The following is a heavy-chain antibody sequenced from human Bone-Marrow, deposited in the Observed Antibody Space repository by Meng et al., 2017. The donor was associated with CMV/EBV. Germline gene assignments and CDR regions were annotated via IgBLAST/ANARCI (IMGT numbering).Heavy chain of an antibody. D-gene: IGHD3-16*01. Sequence: GESLKISCAASGFTFSSYAMSWVRQAPGKGLEWVSAISGSGGSTYYADSVKGRFTISRDNSKNTLYLQMNSLRAEDTAVYYCAREAFGAMADYWGQGTLVTVSS. CDR1: GFTFSSYA. J-gene: IGHJ4*02. CDR2: ISGSGGST. V-gene: IGHV3-23*01. CDR3: AREAFGAMADY.